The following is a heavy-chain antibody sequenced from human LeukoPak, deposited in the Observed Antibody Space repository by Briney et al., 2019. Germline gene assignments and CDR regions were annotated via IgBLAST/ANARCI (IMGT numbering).Heavy chain of an antibody. J-gene: IGHJ5*02. D-gene: IGHD6-19*01. Sequence: GGSLRLSCAASGFTFDDYAMHWVRQAPGKGLEWVSGVSWNSGSIGYADSVKGRFTISRDNAKNSLYLQMNSLRAEDTALYYCAKGGLIAVAGSGWFDPWGQGTLVTVSS. V-gene: IGHV3-9*01. CDR3: AKGGLIAVAGSGWFDP. CDR2: VSWNSGSI. CDR1: GFTFDDYA.